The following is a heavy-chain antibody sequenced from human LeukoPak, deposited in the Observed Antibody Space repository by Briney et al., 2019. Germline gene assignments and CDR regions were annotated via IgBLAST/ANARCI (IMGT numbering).Heavy chain of an antibody. Sequence: GGSLRLSCAASGFTFSTYWMYWVRQAPGKGLVWVSRINSGGSSALYADSVKGRFTMSRDNAKNLLYLQMNSLRDEDTAMYYCARVSAPGTSGWYFGYWGQGTLVTVSS. CDR3: ARVSAPGTSGWYFGY. D-gene: IGHD6-19*01. J-gene: IGHJ4*02. CDR2: INSGGSSA. CDR1: GFTFSTYW. V-gene: IGHV3-74*03.